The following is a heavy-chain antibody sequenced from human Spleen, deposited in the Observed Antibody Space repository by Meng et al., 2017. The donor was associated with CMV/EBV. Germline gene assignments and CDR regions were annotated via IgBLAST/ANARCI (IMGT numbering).Heavy chain of an antibody. J-gene: IGHJ4*02. Sequence: SFSGYYWSWIRQPPGKGLEWIGEINHSGSTNYTPSLKSRVTISVDTSKNQFSLKLSSVTAADTAVYYCARGSSERRDTYYYDSSAYLWWGQGTLVTVSS. CDR1: SFSGYY. CDR2: INHSGST. CDR3: ARGSSERRDTYYYDSSAYLW. D-gene: IGHD3-22*01. V-gene: IGHV4-34*01.